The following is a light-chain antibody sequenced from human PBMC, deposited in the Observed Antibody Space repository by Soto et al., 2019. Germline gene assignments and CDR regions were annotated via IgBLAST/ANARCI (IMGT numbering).Light chain of an antibody. CDR2: STS. Sequence: EIVLTQSPATLTLSPGERAILSCRASQIVSSYLAWYQQKPGQAPRLLIYSTSNRATGIPARFSGSGSGTDFTLTISSLEPEDFAVYYCQQRSNWPRTFGQGTKLEIK. CDR1: QIVSSY. V-gene: IGKV3-11*01. J-gene: IGKJ2*01. CDR3: QQRSNWPRT.